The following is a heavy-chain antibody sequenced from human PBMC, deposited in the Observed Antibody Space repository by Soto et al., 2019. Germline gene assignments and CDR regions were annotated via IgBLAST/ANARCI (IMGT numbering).Heavy chain of an antibody. CDR2: IYYSGST. CDR1: GGSISSYY. Sequence: SETLSLTCTVSGGSISSYYWSWIRQPPGKGLEWIGYIYYSGSTNYNPSLKSRVTISVDTSKNQFSLKLSSVTAADTAVYYCAREYREDTIFGVVISYCFDPWGQGTLVTVSS. J-gene: IGHJ5*02. CDR3: AREYREDTIFGVVISYCFDP. D-gene: IGHD3-3*01. V-gene: IGHV4-59*01.